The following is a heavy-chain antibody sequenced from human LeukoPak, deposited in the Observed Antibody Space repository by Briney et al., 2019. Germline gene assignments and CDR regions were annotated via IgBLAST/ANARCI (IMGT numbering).Heavy chain of an antibody. Sequence: GGSLRLSCAASGFTFSSYSMNWVRQAPGKGPEWVSSISSSSSYIYYADSVKGRFTISRDNAKNSLYLQMNSLRAEDTAVYYCARGEPIVGATYYYYGMDVWGKGTTVTVSS. V-gene: IGHV3-21*01. CDR3: ARGEPIVGATYYYYGMDV. J-gene: IGHJ6*04. CDR2: ISSSSSYI. CDR1: GFTFSSYS. D-gene: IGHD1-26*01.